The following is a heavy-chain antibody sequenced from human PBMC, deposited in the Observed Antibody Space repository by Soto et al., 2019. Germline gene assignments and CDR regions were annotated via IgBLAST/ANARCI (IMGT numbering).Heavy chain of an antibody. CDR3: ARCSGGSCYSKYNWFDP. Sequence: GGSLRLSCAASGFPFSDYYRSWIRQAPGKGLEWVSYISSSSSYTNYADSVKGRFTISRDNAKNSLYLQMNSLRGEDTAVYYCARCSGGSCYSKYNWFDPWGQGTLVTVSS. D-gene: IGHD2-15*01. CDR1: GFPFSDYY. J-gene: IGHJ5*02. V-gene: IGHV3-11*06. CDR2: ISSSSSYT.